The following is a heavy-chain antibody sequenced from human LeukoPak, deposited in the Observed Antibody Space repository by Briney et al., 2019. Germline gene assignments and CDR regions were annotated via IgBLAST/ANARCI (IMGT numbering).Heavy chain of an antibody. Sequence: ASVKVSCKVSGYTLTELSMHWVRQAPGKGLEWMGGFDPEDGETIYAQKFQGRVTITADESTSTAYMELSSLRSEDTAVYYCARGPYDFWSGYSFYMDGWGKGTTVTVSS. J-gene: IGHJ6*03. CDR3: ARGPYDFWSGYSFYMDG. D-gene: IGHD3-3*01. CDR2: FDPEDGET. V-gene: IGHV1-24*01. CDR1: GYTLTELS.